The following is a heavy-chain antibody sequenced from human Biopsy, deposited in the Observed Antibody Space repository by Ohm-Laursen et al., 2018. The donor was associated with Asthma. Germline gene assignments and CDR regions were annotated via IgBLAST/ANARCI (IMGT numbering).Heavy chain of an antibody. D-gene: IGHD3-16*01. CDR2: IDPNSGGT. J-gene: IGHJ2*01. CDR3: ARIKIRIGAGTDRYFDL. Sequence: SVKVSCKVSGYTFTDYYVHWVRQAPGQGLEWMGRIDPNSGGTNYAQKFLGRVTMTRDTSVNTAFMVLSRLRSDDTAVYYCARIKIRIGAGTDRYFDLWGRGTLVTVSS. V-gene: IGHV1-2*06. CDR1: GYTFTDYY.